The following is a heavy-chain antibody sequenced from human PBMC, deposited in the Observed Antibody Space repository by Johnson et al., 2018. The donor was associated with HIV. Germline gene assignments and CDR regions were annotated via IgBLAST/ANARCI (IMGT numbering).Heavy chain of an antibody. J-gene: IGHJ3*02. CDR1: GFTFSSYA. Sequence: QMQLVESGGGLVQPGGSLRLSCAASGFTFSSYAMHWVRQAPGKGLEWVAVISYDGSNKYYADSVKGRFTISRDNSKYTLYLQMNSLRAEDTAVYYCAKDEQNYYGSGSYYDAFDIWGQGTMVTVSS. V-gene: IGHV3-30-3*01. D-gene: IGHD3-10*01. CDR3: AKDEQNYYGSGSYYDAFDI. CDR2: ISYDGSNK.